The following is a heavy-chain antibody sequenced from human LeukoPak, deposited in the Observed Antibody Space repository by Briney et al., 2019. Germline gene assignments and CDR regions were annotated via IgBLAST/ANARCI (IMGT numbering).Heavy chain of an antibody. J-gene: IGHJ4*02. D-gene: IGHD4-17*01. CDR1: GASISRSDYF. CDR2: IYYSGST. Sequence: PSETLSLTCTVSGASISRSDYFWGWIRQPPGKGLEWIGSIYYSGSTYYSPSLKGRVTISVDTSKNQFSLKLNSVIAADTAVYYCARSSEYGDPFNYWGQGTLVTVSS. V-gene: IGHV4-39*01. CDR3: ARSSEYGDPFNY.